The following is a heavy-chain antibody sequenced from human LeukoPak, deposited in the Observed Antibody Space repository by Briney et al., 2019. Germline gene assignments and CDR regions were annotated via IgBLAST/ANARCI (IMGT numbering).Heavy chain of an antibody. CDR1: GYIFTAYH. V-gene: IGHV1-2*02. Sequence: GASVKVFCKASGYIFTAYHMHWVRQAPGQGLEWMGWINPYSGGTKYALKFQGRVTLTTDTSISTAYMDLSRLTSDDTAVYYCAREGCSTSNCHVIGDDKWFDPWGQGTLVTVSS. CDR2: INPYSGGT. J-gene: IGHJ5*02. D-gene: IGHD2-2*01. CDR3: AREGCSTSNCHVIGDDKWFDP.